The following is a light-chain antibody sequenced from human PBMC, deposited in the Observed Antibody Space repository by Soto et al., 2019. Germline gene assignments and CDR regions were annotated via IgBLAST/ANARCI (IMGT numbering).Light chain of an antibody. CDR2: AAS. CDR1: QGFSNY. J-gene: IGKJ3*01. V-gene: IGKV1-27*01. Sequence: DIPMTQSPSSLSASVGDRVTITCRESQGFSNYLAWYQQRPGNAPKLLIYAASTLQSGVPSRFSGSGSGTDFTLTISSLQPEDFATYYCQQSYSTPRTFGPGTKVDI. CDR3: QQSYSTPRT.